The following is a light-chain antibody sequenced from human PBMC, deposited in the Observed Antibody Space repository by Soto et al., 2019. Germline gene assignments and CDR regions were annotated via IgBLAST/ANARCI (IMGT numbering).Light chain of an antibody. CDR2: EVT. Sequence: QSALTQPPSASGSPGQSVAISCTGTSSDVGGYNDVSWYQQHPGKAPKLMIYEVTERPSGVPDRFSCSKSGNTASLTVSGLQADDEAYYYCSSKAGSDNLGVVFGGGTKLTVL. CDR1: SSDVGGYND. CDR3: SSKAGSDNLGVV. J-gene: IGLJ2*01. V-gene: IGLV2-8*01.